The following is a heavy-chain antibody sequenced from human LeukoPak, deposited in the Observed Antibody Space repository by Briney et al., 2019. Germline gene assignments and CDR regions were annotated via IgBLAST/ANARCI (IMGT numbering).Heavy chain of an antibody. Sequence: PGGSLRLSCSASGFTFSNAWMSWVRRAPGKGLEWVGRIKRKTDGGTTDYAAPVKGRFTISRDDSKNTLYLQMNSLKTGDTAVYYCTTALLWFGEFSSWGQGTLVTVSS. D-gene: IGHD3-10*01. V-gene: IGHV3-15*01. CDR3: TTALLWFGEFSS. CDR1: GFTFSNAW. CDR2: IKRKTDGGTT. J-gene: IGHJ5*02.